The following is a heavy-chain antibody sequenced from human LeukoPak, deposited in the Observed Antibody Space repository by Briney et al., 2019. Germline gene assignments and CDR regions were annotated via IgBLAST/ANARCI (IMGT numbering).Heavy chain of an antibody. CDR2: ISYDGSNK. V-gene: IGHV3-30-3*01. J-gene: IGHJ4*02. CDR3: ARDSIVGATSLDY. CDR1: GFTFSSYA. Sequence: GGSLRLSCAASGFTFSSYAMHCVRQAPGKGLEWVAVISYDGSNKYYADSVKGRFTISRDNSKSTLYLQMNSLRAEDTAVYYCARDSIVGATSLDYWGQGTLVTVSS. D-gene: IGHD1-26*01.